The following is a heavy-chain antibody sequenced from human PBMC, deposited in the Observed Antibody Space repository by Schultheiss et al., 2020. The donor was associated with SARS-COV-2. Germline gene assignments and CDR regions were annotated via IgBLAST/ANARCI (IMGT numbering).Heavy chain of an antibody. J-gene: IGHJ4*02. V-gene: IGHV4-61*01. CDR3: ARAGGYYDSSGYYYGSFVY. CDR1: GGSVSSGSYY. D-gene: IGHD3-22*01. Sequence: SETLSLTCTVSGGSVSSGSYYWSWIRQPPGKGLEWIGYIYYSGSTNYNPSLKSRVTISVDKSKNQFSLKLSSVTAADTAVYYCARAGGYYDSSGYYYGSFVYWGQGTRVTVSS. CDR2: IYYSGST.